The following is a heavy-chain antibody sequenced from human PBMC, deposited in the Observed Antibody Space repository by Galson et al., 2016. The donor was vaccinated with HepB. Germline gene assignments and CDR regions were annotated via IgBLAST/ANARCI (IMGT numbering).Heavy chain of an antibody. CDR1: GFTFSTYW. CDR3: ANFNVNP. D-gene: IGHD3-3*01. J-gene: IGHJ5*02. Sequence: SLRLSCAASGFTFSTYWMHWVRQAPGKGLEWVANINQDGSQKYYVDSVKGRFTISRDNAKNSLYLQMNSLTAGDTAVYYCANFNVNPWGQGTLVTVSS. V-gene: IGHV3-7*03. CDR2: INQDGSQK.